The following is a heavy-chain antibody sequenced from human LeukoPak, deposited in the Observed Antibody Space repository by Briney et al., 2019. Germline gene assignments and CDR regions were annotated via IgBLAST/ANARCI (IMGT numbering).Heavy chain of an antibody. J-gene: IGHJ4*02. D-gene: IGHD4-17*01. Sequence: GGSLRLSCAASGFTFSSYAMSWVRQAPGKGLEWVSAISGSGGSTYYADSVNGRFTISRDNSKNTLYLQMNSLRAEDTAVYYCARDLRPRDYDGRNFDYWGQGTLVTVSS. CDR1: GFTFSSYA. CDR3: ARDLRPRDYDGRNFDY. V-gene: IGHV3-23*01. CDR2: ISGSGGST.